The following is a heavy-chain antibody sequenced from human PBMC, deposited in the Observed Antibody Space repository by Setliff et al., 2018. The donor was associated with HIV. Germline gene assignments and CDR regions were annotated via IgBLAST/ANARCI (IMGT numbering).Heavy chain of an antibody. Sequence: SETLSFTCVVSGYFVAGGYYWGWIRQSPGKGLEWIGNIFHSGTTYYNPSLRSRITISVDTSKNQFFLNMTSVTAADTAVYYCVRAPPGIQLLASTNGPYYFDYWGHGTLVTVSS. CDR2: IFHSGTT. CDR1: GYFVAGGYY. J-gene: IGHJ4*01. CDR3: VRAPPGIQLLASTNGPYYFDY. D-gene: IGHD1-1*01. V-gene: IGHV4-38-2*01.